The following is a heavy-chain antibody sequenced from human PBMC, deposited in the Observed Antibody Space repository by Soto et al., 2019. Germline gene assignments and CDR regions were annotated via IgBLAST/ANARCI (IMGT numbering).Heavy chain of an antibody. V-gene: IGHV4-59*01. Sequence: SETLSLTCSVSGVSISSGYWTWIRQPPGKGLEWIGYIYYGGSINYNPSLKSRVIISVDTAKNQFSLRLSSVSAADTAVYYCTGAYYDVSGYSLDPWGQGTSVTVS. CDR3: TGAYYDVSGYSLDP. D-gene: IGHD3-22*01. CDR2: IYYGGSI. CDR1: GVSISSGY. J-gene: IGHJ5*02.